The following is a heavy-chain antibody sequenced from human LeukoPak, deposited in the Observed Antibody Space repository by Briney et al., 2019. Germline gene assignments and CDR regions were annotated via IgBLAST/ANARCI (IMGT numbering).Heavy chain of an antibody. J-gene: IGHJ4*02. CDR3: ARPRGSYFDFDY. CDR2: IYYSGST. D-gene: IGHD1-26*01. CDR1: GGSISSSSYY. Sequence: PSETLSLTCTVSGGSISSSSYYWGWIRQPPGKGLEWIGSIYYSGSTYYNPSLKSRVTISVDTSRNQFSLKLSSVTAADTAVYYCARPRGSYFDFDYWGQGTLVTVSS. V-gene: IGHV4-39*01.